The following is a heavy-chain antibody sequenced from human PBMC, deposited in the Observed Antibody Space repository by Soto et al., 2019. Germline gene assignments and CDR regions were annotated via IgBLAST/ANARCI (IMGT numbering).Heavy chain of an antibody. J-gene: IGHJ6*02. CDR1: VFTFSRDA. V-gene: IGHV3-23*01. CDR3: AKSGYNWNYGPRYYYYGMDV. CDR2: ISGSGGST. Sequence: GGSLRLSCAASVFTFSRDAMSWVRQAPGKGLEWVSAISGSGGSTYYADSVKGRFTISRDNSKNTLYLQMNSLRAEDTAVYYCAKSGYNWNYGPRYYYYGMDVWGQGTTVTVSS. D-gene: IGHD1-7*01.